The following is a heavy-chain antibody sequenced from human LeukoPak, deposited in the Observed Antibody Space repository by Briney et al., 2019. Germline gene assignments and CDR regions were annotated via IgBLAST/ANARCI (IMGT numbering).Heavy chain of an antibody. CDR3: ARLVAVAGLSWYFDY. CDR2: IYPGDSDT. CDR1: GYSFTTYW. J-gene: IGHJ4*02. V-gene: IGHV5-51*01. D-gene: IGHD6-19*01. Sequence: GESLKISCKGSGYSFTTYWIGWVRQMPGKGLEWMGIIYPGDSDTRYSPSFQGQVTFSADKSITTAYLQWSSPKASDTAMYYCARLVAVAGLSWYFDYWGQGALVTVSS.